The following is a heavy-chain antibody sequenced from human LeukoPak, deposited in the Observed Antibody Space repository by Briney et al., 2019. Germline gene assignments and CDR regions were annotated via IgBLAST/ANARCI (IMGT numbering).Heavy chain of an antibody. D-gene: IGHD3-3*01. CDR1: GYTFTSYY. V-gene: IGHV1-46*01. J-gene: IGHJ4*02. CDR2: INPSGGST. Sequence: ASVKVSCKASGYTFTSYYMHWVRQAPGQGLEWMGIINPSGGSTSYARKFQGRVTMTRDTSTSTVYMELSSLRSEDTAVYYCAREKYDFWSGYSFDYWGQGTLVTVSS. CDR3: AREKYDFWSGYSFDY.